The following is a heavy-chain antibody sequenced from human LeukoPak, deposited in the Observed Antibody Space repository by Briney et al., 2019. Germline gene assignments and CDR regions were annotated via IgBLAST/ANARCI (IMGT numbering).Heavy chain of an antibody. J-gene: IGHJ4*02. D-gene: IGHD3-3*01. CDR3: ARSDPSITIFGVTHALVGY. Sequence: SQTLSLTCTVSGGSISSGDYYWSWIRQPPGKGLEWIGYIYYSGSTYYNPSLKSRVTISVDRSKNQFSLKLSSVTAADTAVYYCARSDPSITIFGVTHALVGYWGQGTLVTVSS. CDR2: IYYSGST. V-gene: IGHV4-30-4*08. CDR1: GGSISSGDYY.